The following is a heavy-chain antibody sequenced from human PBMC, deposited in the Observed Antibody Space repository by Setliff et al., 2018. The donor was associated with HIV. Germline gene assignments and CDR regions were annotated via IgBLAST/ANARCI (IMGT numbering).Heavy chain of an antibody. D-gene: IGHD3-10*01. CDR1: GGSISGHY. CDR3: ARHSGVASPNWFDP. V-gene: IGHV4-4*09. J-gene: IGHJ5*02. Sequence: SETLSLTCTVSGGSISGHYWSWIRQPPGRGLEWIGYIYSSGSTNFNPPLQSRVTISVDTSKNQFSLKLRSVTAADTAVYYCARHSGVASPNWFDPWGQGTLVTVSS. CDR2: IYSSGST.